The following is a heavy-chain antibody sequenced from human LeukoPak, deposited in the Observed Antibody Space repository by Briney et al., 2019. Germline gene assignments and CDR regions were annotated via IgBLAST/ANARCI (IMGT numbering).Heavy chain of an antibody. CDR3: ARAEWLVQVWSRNWFDP. J-gene: IGHJ5*02. Sequence: SETLSLTCAVYGGSFSVYYWSWIRQPPGKGVGWIGSTYYSGSTYYNPSLKSRVTISVDTSKNQFSLKLSSVTAADTAVYYCARAEWLVQVWSRNWFDPWGQGTLVTVSS. V-gene: IGHV4-34*01. CDR1: GGSFSVYY. CDR2: TYYSGST. D-gene: IGHD6-19*01.